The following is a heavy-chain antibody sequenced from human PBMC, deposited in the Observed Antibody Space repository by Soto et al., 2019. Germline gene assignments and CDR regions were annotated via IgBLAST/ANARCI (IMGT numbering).Heavy chain of an antibody. D-gene: IGHD3-3*01. CDR2: ISAYNGNT. V-gene: IGHV1-18*01. Sequence: ASVKVSCKASGYTFTSYGISWVRQAPGQGLEWMGWISAYNGNTNYAQKLQGRVTMTRDNSRNTLNLQMNSLRAEDTAVYYCAKNADFWSWGMDVWGQGTTVTVSS. CDR3: AKNADFWSWGMDV. J-gene: IGHJ6*02. CDR1: GYTFTSYG.